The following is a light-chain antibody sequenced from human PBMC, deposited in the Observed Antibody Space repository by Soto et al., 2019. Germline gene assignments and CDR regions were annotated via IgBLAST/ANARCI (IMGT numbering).Light chain of an antibody. J-gene: IGLJ1*01. CDR3: SSYTSSVSYV. V-gene: IGLV2-14*01. Sequence: QSALTQPASVSGSPGQSITIPCTGTSSDVGGYNYVSWYQQHPGKAPKFMIYEVSNRPSGVSNRCSGSKSGNTASLTISGLQAEDEADYYCSSYTSSVSYVFGTGTKLTVL. CDR2: EVS. CDR1: SSDVGGYNY.